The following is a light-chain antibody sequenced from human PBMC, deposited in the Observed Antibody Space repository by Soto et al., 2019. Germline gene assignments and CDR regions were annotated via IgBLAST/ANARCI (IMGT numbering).Light chain of an antibody. V-gene: IGKV3-11*01. Sequence: EIVLTHSPATLSLSPGERATLSCRASQSVSSYLAWYQQKPGQAPRLLIYDASNRATGIPARFSGSGSGTDFTLTISSLEPEDLAVYYCQQRSTWPPELTFGGWNKV. CDR2: DAS. CDR3: QQRSTWPPELT. CDR1: QSVSSY. J-gene: IGKJ4*01.